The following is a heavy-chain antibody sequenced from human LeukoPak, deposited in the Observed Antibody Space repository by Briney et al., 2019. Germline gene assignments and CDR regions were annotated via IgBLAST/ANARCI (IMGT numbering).Heavy chain of an antibody. D-gene: IGHD6-13*01. CDR2: ISSNINYI. J-gene: IGHJ4*02. Sequence: NWVRQAPGKGLEWVSSISSNINYIQYADSVKGRFTISRDNAKNSLYLQMNSLRAEDTAVYYCARRNSGYSSSWYFNDYWGQGTLVTVSP. V-gene: IGHV3-21*01. CDR3: ARRNSGYSSSWYFNDY.